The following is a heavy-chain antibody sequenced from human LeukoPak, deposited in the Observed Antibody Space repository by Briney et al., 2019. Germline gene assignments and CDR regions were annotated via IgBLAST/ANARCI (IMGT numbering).Heavy chain of an antibody. CDR1: GFFFNSYW. Sequence: GGSLRLSCVTSGFFFNSYWMSWVRQAPGKGLKWVSIISISGGTTSYADSVKGRFTISRDNSKNTLHLQMNSLRAEDTAVYYCAKDPDVNRYGAIDHWGQGTLVTVSS. D-gene: IGHD5-18*01. CDR3: AKDPDVNRYGAIDH. CDR2: ISISGGTT. J-gene: IGHJ4*02. V-gene: IGHV3-23*01.